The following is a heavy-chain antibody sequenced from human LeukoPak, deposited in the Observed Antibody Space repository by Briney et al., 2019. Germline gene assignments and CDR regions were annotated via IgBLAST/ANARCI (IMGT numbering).Heavy chain of an antibody. J-gene: IGHJ4*02. Sequence: GGSLRLSCAASGFIFSSYAMHWVRQAPGKGLEWVAVISYDGSNKYYADSVKGRFTISRDNSKNTLYLQMNNLRAEDTAVYYCVSFYETYWGRGTLVTVSS. CDR1: GFIFSSYA. V-gene: IGHV3-30-3*01. D-gene: IGHD2-2*01. CDR2: ISYDGSNK. CDR3: VSFYETY.